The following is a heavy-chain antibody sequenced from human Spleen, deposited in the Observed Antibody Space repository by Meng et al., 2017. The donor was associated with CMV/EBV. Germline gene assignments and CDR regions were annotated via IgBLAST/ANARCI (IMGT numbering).Heavy chain of an antibody. D-gene: IGHD4-17*01. CDR3: ARDKYGDYDY. CDR2: IYYSGST. V-gene: IGHV4-61*01. CDR1: GGSVSSDSYY. J-gene: IGHJ4*02. Sequence: SETLSLTCTVSGGSVSSDSYYWSWIRQPPGKGLEWIGYIYYSGSTNYNPSLKSRVTISVDTSKNQFSLKLSSVTAADTAVYYCARDKYGDYDYWGQGTLVTVSS.